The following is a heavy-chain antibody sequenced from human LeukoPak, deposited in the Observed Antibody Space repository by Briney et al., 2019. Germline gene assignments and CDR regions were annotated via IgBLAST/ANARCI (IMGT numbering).Heavy chain of an antibody. D-gene: IGHD6-19*01. CDR2: TYYRSKWYS. CDR3: ARGNSGVAVARFDY. CDR1: GDIVSNNNAA. J-gene: IGHJ4*02. Sequence: SQTLSLTCVISGDIVSNNNAAWNWIRQSPSRGLEWLGRTYYRSKWYSDYAASVQGRITVNPDTSKNQFSLQLNSVTLEDTAVYYCARGNSGVAVARFDYWGQGTLVTVSS. V-gene: IGHV6-1*01.